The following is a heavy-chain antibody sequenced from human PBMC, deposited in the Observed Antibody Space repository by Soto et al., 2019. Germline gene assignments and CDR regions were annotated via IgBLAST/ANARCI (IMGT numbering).Heavy chain of an antibody. J-gene: IGHJ4*02. CDR3: ARGQVVAAQH. V-gene: IGHV4-30-2*01. Sequence: QLQLQESGSGLVKPSQTLSLTCAVSGGSISSGGYSWSWIRQPPGKGLEWIGYIYHSGSTYYNPSLXTXAXIXXGRSKTQFSLKLSSVTAADTAVYYCARGQVVAAQHWGQGTRVTVSS. D-gene: IGHD2-15*01. CDR2: IYHSGST. CDR1: GGSISSGGYS.